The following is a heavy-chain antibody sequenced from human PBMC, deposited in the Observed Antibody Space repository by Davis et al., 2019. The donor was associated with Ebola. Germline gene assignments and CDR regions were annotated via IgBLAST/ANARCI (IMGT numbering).Heavy chain of an antibody. V-gene: IGHV3-23*01. D-gene: IGHD6-19*01. CDR1: GFTFSSYA. CDR2: ISGSGGTT. J-gene: IGHJ5*02. CDR3: AKPASSGWPNWFDP. Sequence: GESLKISCAASGFTFSSYAMTWFRQAPGKGLEWVSAISGSGGTTYYAGSVMGRFTVSRDNSKNILYLQMNSLRAEDTAVYYCAKPASSGWPNWFDPWGQGTLVTVSS.